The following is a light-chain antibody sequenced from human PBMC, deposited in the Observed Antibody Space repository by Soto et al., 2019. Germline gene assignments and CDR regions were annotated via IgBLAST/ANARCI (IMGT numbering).Light chain of an antibody. CDR1: SSNIGAGYD. J-gene: IGLJ1*01. Sequence: QSVLTQPPSVSGAPGQRVTISCTGSSSNIGAGYDVHWYQQLPGTAPKLLIYGNSNRPSGVPDRFSGSKSGTSASLAITGLQAEDGADYYCRSYASGLIFVFGTGTKLPVL. CDR3: RSYASGLIFV. V-gene: IGLV1-40*01. CDR2: GNS.